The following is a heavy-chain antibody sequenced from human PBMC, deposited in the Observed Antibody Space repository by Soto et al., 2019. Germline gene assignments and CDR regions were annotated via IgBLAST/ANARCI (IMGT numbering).Heavy chain of an antibody. CDR2: MNPNSGNT. CDR1: GYTFTGYY. CDR3: ARGREQQLVHNWFDP. D-gene: IGHD6-13*01. V-gene: IGHV1-8*02. Sequence: GASVKVSCKASGYTFTGYYINWVRQATGQGLEWMGWMNPNSGNTGYAQKFQGRVTMTRNTSISTAYMELSSLRSEDTAVYYCARGREQQLVHNWFDPWGQGTLVTVSS. J-gene: IGHJ5*02.